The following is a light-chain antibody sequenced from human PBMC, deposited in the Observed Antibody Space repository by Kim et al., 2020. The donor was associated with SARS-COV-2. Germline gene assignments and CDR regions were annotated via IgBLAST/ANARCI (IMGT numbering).Light chain of an antibody. CDR1: QSVNSY. CDR2: EAS. Sequence: PGERATLSCRASQSVNSYLAWYQQKPGQAPRLLIYEASNRATGIPARFSGSGSGTDFTLTISSLEPEDFAVYYCQQRSNWYTFGQGTKLEI. V-gene: IGKV3-11*01. CDR3: QQRSNWYT. J-gene: IGKJ2*01.